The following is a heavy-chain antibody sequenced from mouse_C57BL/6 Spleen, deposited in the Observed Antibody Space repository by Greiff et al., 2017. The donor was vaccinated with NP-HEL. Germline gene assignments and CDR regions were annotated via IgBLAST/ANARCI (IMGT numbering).Heavy chain of an antibody. V-gene: IGHV1-72*01. Sequence: QVQLKQPGAELVKPGASVKLSCKASGYTFTSYWMHWVKQRPGRGLEWIGRIDPNSGGTKYNEKFKSKATLTVDKPSSTAYMQLSSLTSEDSAVYYCARSGGGYYGRSLDYWGQGTTLTVSS. CDR1: GYTFTSYW. CDR3: ARSGGGYYGRSLDY. J-gene: IGHJ2*01. D-gene: IGHD2-3*01. CDR2: IDPNSGGT.